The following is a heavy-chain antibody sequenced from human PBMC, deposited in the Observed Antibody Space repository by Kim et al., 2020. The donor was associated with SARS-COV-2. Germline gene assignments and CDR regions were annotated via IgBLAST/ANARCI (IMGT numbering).Heavy chain of an antibody. CDR3: ARVVPAAIYYFDY. J-gene: IGHJ4*02. Sequence: ESVKGRFTITRDNPRNSLYLQMNSLRAADTAVYYCARVVPAAIYYFDYWGQGTLVTVSS. V-gene: IGHV3-7*04. D-gene: IGHD2-2*01.